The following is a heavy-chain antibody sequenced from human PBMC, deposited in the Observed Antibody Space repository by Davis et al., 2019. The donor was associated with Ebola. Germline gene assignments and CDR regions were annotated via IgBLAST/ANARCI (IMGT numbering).Heavy chain of an antibody. D-gene: IGHD3-10*01. CDR3: AGGLLLFRELLLVYSGRDV. J-gene: IGHJ6*02. V-gene: IGHV4-34*01. CDR2: ITHSGTP. Sequence: SETLSPTCPLYGASFSGYYWSWFRQPPGKGLEWFGEITHSGTPNYNPSLTSRVTIPVDTSKNPFCLKLRSVTAAETAGYYCAGGLLLFRELLLVYSGRDVWGQGTTVTVSS. CDR1: GASFSGYY.